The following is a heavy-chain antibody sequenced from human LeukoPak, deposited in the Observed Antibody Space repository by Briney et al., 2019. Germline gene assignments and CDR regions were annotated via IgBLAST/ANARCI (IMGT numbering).Heavy chain of an antibody. J-gene: IGHJ4*02. V-gene: IGHV4-59*01. Sequence: SETLSLTCTVSGGSINSYYWSWIRRPPGKGLEWIGYIFYSGTTNYNPSLKSRVTISVDTSQNQFSLKLRCVTAADTAVYYCARGGTVVNGFDYWGLGTLVTVSS. CDR1: GGSINSYY. D-gene: IGHD4-23*01. CDR2: IFYSGTT. CDR3: ARGGTVVNGFDY.